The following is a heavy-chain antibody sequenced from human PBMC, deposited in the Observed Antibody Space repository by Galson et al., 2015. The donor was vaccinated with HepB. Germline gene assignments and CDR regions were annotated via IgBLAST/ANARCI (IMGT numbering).Heavy chain of an antibody. CDR1: GYTFTGYY. CDR2: INPNSGGT. J-gene: IGHJ5*02. Sequence: SVKVSCKASGYTFTGYYMHWVRQAPGQGPEWMGWINPNSGGTNYAQKFQGWVTMTRDTSISTAYMELSRLRSDDTAVYYCARDRGYCGGDCYSNWFDPWGQGTLVTVSS. CDR3: ARDRGYCGGDCYSNWFDP. D-gene: IGHD2-21*02. V-gene: IGHV1-2*04.